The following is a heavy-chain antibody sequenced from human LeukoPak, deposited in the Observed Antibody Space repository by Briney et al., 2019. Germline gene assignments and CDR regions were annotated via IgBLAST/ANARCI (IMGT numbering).Heavy chain of an antibody. Sequence: GGSLRLSCAASGFTFSSYGMHWVRQAPGKGLEWVAVIYSGGSTYYADSVKGRFTISRDNSKNTLYLQMNSLRAEDTAVYYCARTYYGDYLHYYYGMDVWGQGTTVTVSS. CDR2: IYSGGST. V-gene: IGHV3-NL1*01. CDR1: GFTFSSYG. J-gene: IGHJ6*02. D-gene: IGHD4-17*01. CDR3: ARTYYGDYLHYYYGMDV.